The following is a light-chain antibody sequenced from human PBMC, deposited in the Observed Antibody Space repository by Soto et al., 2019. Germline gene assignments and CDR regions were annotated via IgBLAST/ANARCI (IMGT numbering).Light chain of an antibody. V-gene: IGKV1-39*01. Sequence: DIQMTQSPSSRSAPVGDRVTITCRTSQSISSYLNWYQQKPGKAPKLLIYAASSLQSGVPSRFSGSGSGTDFTLTISSLQPEDFATYYCQQSYSTPRTFGQGTKVDIK. CDR1: QSISSY. J-gene: IGKJ1*01. CDR3: QQSYSTPRT. CDR2: AAS.